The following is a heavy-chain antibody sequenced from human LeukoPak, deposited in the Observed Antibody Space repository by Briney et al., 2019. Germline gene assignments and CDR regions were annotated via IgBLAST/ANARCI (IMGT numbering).Heavy chain of an antibody. CDR1: GFTFSSWG. CDR3: AKDVTTGTLALDY. J-gene: IGHJ4*02. V-gene: IGHV3-33*06. CDR2: IWYDGTNK. Sequence: GGSLRLSSAASGFTFSSWGMHWVRQAPGKGLEWVAVIWYDGTNKYYAGSVKGRFTISRDNSKNTLYLQMNSLRAEDTAVYYCAKDVTTGTLALDYWGQGTLVTVSS. D-gene: IGHD1-1*01.